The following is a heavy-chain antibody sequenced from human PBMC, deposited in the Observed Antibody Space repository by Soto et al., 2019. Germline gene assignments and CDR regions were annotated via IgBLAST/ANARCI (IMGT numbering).Heavy chain of an antibody. CDR2: IYHSGST. J-gene: IGHJ3*02. Sequence: PLSLTCAVSGGSIIIGGYSWSWIRQPPGKGLEWIGYIYHSGSTYYNPSLKSRVTISVDRSKNQFSLKLSSVTAADTAVYYCARTPDIWGQGTMVT. CDR1: GGSIIIGGYS. CDR3: ARTPDI. V-gene: IGHV4-30-2*01.